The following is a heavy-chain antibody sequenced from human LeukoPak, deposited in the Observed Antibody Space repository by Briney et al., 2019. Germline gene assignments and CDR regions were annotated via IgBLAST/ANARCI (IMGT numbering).Heavy chain of an antibody. CDR1: GYTFTSYY. Sequence: GASVKVSCKASGYTFTSYYMHWVRQAPGQGLEWMGWINPNSGGTNYAQKFQGRVTMTRDTSISTAYMELSSLRSEDTAVYYCASLLDEVRGVITDDYWGQGTLVTVSS. D-gene: IGHD3-10*01. V-gene: IGHV1-2*02. CDR2: INPNSGGT. J-gene: IGHJ4*02. CDR3: ASLLDEVRGVITDDY.